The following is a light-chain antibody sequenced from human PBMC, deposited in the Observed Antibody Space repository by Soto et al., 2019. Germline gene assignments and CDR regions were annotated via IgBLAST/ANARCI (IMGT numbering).Light chain of an antibody. CDR2: DAS. CDR1: QDINIY. V-gene: IGKV1-33*01. J-gene: IGKJ5*01. CDR3: QQYDILPIT. Sequence: DIQMTHSPSSLSASVGDRVTITCHATQDINIYLNWYQQKPGKAPNLLIYDASNLEIGVPSRFSGSGSGTHFTFTISSLQTEDIGTYYCQQYDILPITFGRGTRLEIK.